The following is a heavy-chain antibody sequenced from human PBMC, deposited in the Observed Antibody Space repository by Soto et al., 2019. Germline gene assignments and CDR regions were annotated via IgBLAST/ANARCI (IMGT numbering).Heavy chain of an antibody. CDR3: ARHQADPYYMDV. V-gene: IGHV4-59*08. Sequence: SETLSLTCTVSGGSISSYYWSWIRQPPGKGLEWIGYIYYSGSTNYNPSLKSRVTISVDTSKNQFSLKLSSVTAADTAVYYCARHQADPYYMDVWGKGTTVTVSS. CDR2: IYYSGST. J-gene: IGHJ6*03. CDR1: GGSISSYY.